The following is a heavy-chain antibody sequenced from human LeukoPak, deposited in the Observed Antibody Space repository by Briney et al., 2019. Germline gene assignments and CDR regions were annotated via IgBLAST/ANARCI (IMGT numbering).Heavy chain of an antibody. J-gene: IGHJ4*02. CDR1: GFTFDDYA. D-gene: IGHD2-21*01. Sequence: PGRSLRLSCAASGFTFDDYAMHWVRQAPGKGLEWVSGISWNSGSIGYADSVKGRFTISRDNAKNSPYLQMNSLRAEDTALYYCATLVEIGGYWGQGTLVTVSS. CDR2: ISWNSGSI. CDR3: ATLVEIGGY. V-gene: IGHV3-9*01.